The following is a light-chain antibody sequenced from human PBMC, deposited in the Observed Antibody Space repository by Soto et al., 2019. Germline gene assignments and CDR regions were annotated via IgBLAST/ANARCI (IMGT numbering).Light chain of an antibody. CDR2: KAS. Sequence: DIQMTQSPSTLSASVGDRVTITCRASQSISSWLAWYQQKPGKAPKLLIYKASTLEGGVPSRFSGSGSGTEFTLTISSLQPDDFATYYCHEYNSNSPYTFGQGTKVEVK. CDR3: HEYNSNSPYT. CDR1: QSISSW. J-gene: IGKJ2*01. V-gene: IGKV1-5*03.